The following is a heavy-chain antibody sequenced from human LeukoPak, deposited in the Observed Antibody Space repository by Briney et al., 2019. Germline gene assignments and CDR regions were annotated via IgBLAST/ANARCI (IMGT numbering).Heavy chain of an antibody. D-gene: IGHD5-12*01. Sequence: ASVKVSCKVSGYTLTELSMHWVRQAPGKGLEWMGGFDPEDGETIYAQKFQGRVTMTEDTSTDTAYMELSSLRSEDTAVYYCATVPERGYSGYDWNWFDPWGQGTLATVPS. CDR3: ATVPERGYSGYDWNWFDP. V-gene: IGHV1-24*01. CDR1: GYTLTELS. J-gene: IGHJ5*02. CDR2: FDPEDGET.